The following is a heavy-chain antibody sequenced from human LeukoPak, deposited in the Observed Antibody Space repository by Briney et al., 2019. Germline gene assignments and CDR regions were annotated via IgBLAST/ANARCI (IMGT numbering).Heavy chain of an antibody. CDR3: ARDIGSGSYSSGS. V-gene: IGHV1-2*02. D-gene: IGHD3-10*01. J-gene: IGHJ5*02. CDR1: GYTFTGYY. CDR2: INPNSGGT. Sequence: ASVKVSCKASGYTFTGYYMHWVRQAPGQGLEWMGWINPNSGGTNYAQKFQGRVTMTRDTSISTAYMELSRLRSDDTAVYYCARDIGSGSYSSGSWGQGTLVTVSS.